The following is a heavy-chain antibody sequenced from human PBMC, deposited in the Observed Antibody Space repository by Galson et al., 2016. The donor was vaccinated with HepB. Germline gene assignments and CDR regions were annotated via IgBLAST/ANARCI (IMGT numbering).Heavy chain of an antibody. Sequence: SLRLSCAASGFTFRTYGMHWVRQAPGKGLEWVAIIGHDGRYTQYVDSVKGRFTISRDNSKNTLYLQFSSLRDEDTAVYYCARRLDSWGQGTLVTVSS. V-gene: IGHV3-33*01. CDR3: ARRLDS. J-gene: IGHJ4*02. CDR2: IGHDGRYT. CDR1: GFTFRTYG.